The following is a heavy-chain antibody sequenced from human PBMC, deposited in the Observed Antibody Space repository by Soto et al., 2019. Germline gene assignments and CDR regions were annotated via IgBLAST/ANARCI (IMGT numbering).Heavy chain of an antibody. CDR2: IYYSGST. CDR1: GGSISSYY. V-gene: IGHV4-59*08. J-gene: IGHJ3*02. Sequence: SETLSLTCTVSGGSISSYYWSWIRQPPGKGLEWIGYIYYSGSTNYNPSLKSRVTISVDTSKNQFSLKLSSVTAADTAVYYCARRGSSGNAFDIWGQGTMVTVSS. CDR3: ARRGSSGNAFDI. D-gene: IGHD6-25*01.